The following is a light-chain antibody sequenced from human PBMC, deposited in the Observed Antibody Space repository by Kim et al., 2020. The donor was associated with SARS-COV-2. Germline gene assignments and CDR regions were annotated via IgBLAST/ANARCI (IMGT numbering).Light chain of an antibody. Sequence: ASVGDRVTNTCRASQSISNYLKWYQQKPGEAPKHLIYATINLQRGVPSRFSGSGSGTDFTHTISSLQPEDFATYYCKQTYSPPRTFGQGTKVDIQ. J-gene: IGKJ1*01. CDR1: QSISNY. CDR2: ATI. V-gene: IGKV1-39*01. CDR3: KQTYSPPRT.